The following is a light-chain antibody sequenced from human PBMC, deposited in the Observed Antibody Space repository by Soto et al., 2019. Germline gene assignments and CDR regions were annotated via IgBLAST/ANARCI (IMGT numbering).Light chain of an antibody. CDR3: QQYGSTLT. J-gene: IGKJ4*01. CDR2: DAS. V-gene: IGKV3-11*01. CDR1: QSVTNS. Sequence: ILFTRCPATLSLSPVERATLSCRASQSVTNSLAWYQQKPGQAPRLLVYDASNRATGIPTRFSGSGSGTDFTLTITRLEPEDFAVYYCQQYGSTLTFGGGTKVDI.